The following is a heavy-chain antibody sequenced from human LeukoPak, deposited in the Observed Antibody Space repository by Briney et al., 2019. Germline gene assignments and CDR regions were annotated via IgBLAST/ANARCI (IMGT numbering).Heavy chain of an antibody. D-gene: IGHD6-19*01. V-gene: IGHV3-30*18. Sequence: GGSLRLSCAASGFTFSSYGMHWVRQAPGKGLEWVAVISYDGSNKYYADSVKGRFTISRDNSKNTLYLQMNSLRAEDTAVYYCANSIAVAGSDALDIWGQGTMVTVSS. J-gene: IGHJ3*02. CDR3: ANSIAVAGSDALDI. CDR2: ISYDGSNK. CDR1: GFTFSSYG.